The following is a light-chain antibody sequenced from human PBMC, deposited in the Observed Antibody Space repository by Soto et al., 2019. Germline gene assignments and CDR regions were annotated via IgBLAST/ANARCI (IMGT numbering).Light chain of an antibody. CDR1: QGISSW. CDR3: LQDINYPWT. Sequence: IHMTQSPSSVSASIGDRVTITCRASQGISSWLAWYQQKPGRPPKVLIYGASNLQSGVPPRFSGSGSGTDFTLAISSLQPEDSATYYCLQDINYPWTFGQGTKVDIK. CDR2: GAS. V-gene: IGKV1-12*01. J-gene: IGKJ1*01.